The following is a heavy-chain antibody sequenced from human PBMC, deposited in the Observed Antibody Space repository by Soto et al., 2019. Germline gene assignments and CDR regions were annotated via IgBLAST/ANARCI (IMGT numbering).Heavy chain of an antibody. CDR2: IIPILGIA. CDR1: GGTFSSYT. CDR3: ARDRDGGETLNWFDP. V-gene: IGHV1-69*08. J-gene: IGHJ5*02. Sequence: QVQLVQSGAEVKKPGSSVKVSCKASGGTFSSYTISWVRQAPGQGLEWMGRIIPILGIANYAQKLQGRVTITADKSTRTAYMELSSLRSEDTAVYYCARDRDGGETLNWFDPWGQGTLVTVSS. D-gene: IGHD2-21*01.